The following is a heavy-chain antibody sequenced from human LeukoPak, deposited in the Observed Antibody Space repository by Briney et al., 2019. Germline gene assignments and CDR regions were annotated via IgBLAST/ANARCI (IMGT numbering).Heavy chain of an antibody. CDR1: GFTFSSYA. CDR2: ISYDGSNK. CDR3: AGDRHYGDYSFYFDY. D-gene: IGHD4-17*01. V-gene: IGHV3-30*04. J-gene: IGHJ4*02. Sequence: GGSLRLSCAASGFTFSSYAMHWVRQAPGEGLEWVAVISYDGSNKYYADSVKGRFTISRDNSKNTLYLQMNSLRAEDTAVYYCAGDRHYGDYSFYFDYWGQGTLVTVSS.